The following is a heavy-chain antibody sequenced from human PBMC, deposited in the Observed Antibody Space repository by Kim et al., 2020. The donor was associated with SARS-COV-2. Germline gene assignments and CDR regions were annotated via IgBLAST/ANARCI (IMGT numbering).Heavy chain of an antibody. V-gene: IGHV1-8*01. Sequence: ASVKVSCKASGYTFTSYDINWVRQATGQGLEWMGWMNPNSGNTGYAQKFQGRVTMTRNTSISTAYMELSSLRSEDTAVYYCARARMVRGVQSMPSYWGQGTLVTVSS. CDR1: GYTFTSYD. D-gene: IGHD3-10*01. J-gene: IGHJ4*02. CDR2: MNPNSGNT. CDR3: ARARMVRGVQSMPSY.